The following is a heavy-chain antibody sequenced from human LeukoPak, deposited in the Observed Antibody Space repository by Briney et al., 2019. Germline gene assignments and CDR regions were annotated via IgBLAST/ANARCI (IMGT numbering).Heavy chain of an antibody. CDR2: MYYSGST. CDR1: GGSISSYY. Sequence: SETLSLTCTVSGGSISSYYWSWIRQPPGKGLEWIGYMYYSGSTNYNPSLKSRVTISVDTSKNQFSLKLSSVTAADTAVYYCARGILYYDILTGYLLYYFDYWGQGTLVTVSS. V-gene: IGHV4-59*08. CDR3: ARGILYYDILTGYLLYYFDY. J-gene: IGHJ4*02. D-gene: IGHD3-9*01.